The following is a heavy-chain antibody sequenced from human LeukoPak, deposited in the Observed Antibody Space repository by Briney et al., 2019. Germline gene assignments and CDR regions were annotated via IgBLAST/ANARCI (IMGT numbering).Heavy chain of an antibody. D-gene: IGHD6-19*01. CDR1: GFTFSDYY. CDR2: ISYDGSNK. V-gene: IGHV3-30*18. CDR3: AKDAYLIAVAGNYFDY. J-gene: IGHJ4*02. Sequence: PGGSLRLSCAASGFTFSDYYMSWIRQAPGKGLEWVAVISYDGSNKYYADSVKGRSTISRDNSKNTLYLQMNSLRAEDTAVYYCAKDAYLIAVAGNYFDYWGQGTLVTVSS.